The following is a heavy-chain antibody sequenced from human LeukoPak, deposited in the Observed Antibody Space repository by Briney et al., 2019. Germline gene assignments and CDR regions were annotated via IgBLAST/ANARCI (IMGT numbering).Heavy chain of an antibody. V-gene: IGHV4-59*01. CDR3: ARDRYSSSWYDAFDI. CDR2: IYYSGST. Sequence: PSETLSLTCTVSGGSINSYYWSWIRQPPGKGLEWIGYIYYSGSTNYNPSLKSRVTISVDTSKNQFSLKLSSVTAADTAVYYCARDRYSSSWYDAFDIWGQGTMVTVSS. J-gene: IGHJ3*02. CDR1: GGSINSYY. D-gene: IGHD6-13*01.